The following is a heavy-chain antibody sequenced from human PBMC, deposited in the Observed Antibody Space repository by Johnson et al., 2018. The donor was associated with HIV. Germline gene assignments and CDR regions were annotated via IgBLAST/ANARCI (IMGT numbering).Heavy chain of an antibody. Sequence: QVQLVESGGGVVQPGGSLRLSCAASGFTFSSYGMHWVRQAPGTGLEWVGVISYDGNSKYYGDSVKGRFTISSDNSKNTLYLQMNSLRAEDTAVSYCARDLSEGELGHAFDIWGQGTMVTVSS. CDR3: ARDLSEGELGHAFDI. CDR2: ISYDGNSK. D-gene: IGHD1-26*01. V-gene: IGHV3-33*05. CDR1: GFTFSSYG. J-gene: IGHJ3*02.